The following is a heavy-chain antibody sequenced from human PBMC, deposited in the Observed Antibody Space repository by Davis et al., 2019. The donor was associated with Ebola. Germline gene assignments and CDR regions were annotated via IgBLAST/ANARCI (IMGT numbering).Heavy chain of an antibody. CDR3: VRRMETGSYKNFDY. Sequence: SETLSLTCTVYGGSFSGYYWSWIRQPPGKGLEWIGEINDSGSTNYNPSLKSRVIMSVDTPKNQFSLKLSSVTAADTAVYYCVRRMETGSYKNFDYWGRGARVTVSS. J-gene: IGHJ4*02. V-gene: IGHV4-34*01. CDR2: INDSGST. CDR1: GGSFSGYY. D-gene: IGHD3-10*01.